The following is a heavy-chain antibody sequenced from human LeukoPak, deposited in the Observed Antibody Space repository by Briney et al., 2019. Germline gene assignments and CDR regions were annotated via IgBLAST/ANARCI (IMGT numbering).Heavy chain of an antibody. V-gene: IGHV1-18*01. CDR3: ARESRFLEWLFPLDY. CDR2: ISAYNGNT. Sequence: GASVKVSCKASGGTFSSYAISWVRQAPGQGLEWMGWISAYNGNTNYAQKLQGRVTMTTETSTSTAYMELRSLRSDDTAVYYCARESRFLEWLFPLDYWGQGTLVTVSS. CDR1: GGTFSSYA. J-gene: IGHJ4*02. D-gene: IGHD3-3*01.